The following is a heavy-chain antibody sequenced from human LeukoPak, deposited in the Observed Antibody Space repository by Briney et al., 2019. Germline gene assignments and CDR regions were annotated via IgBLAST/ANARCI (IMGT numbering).Heavy chain of an antibody. CDR2: ISYDGSNK. V-gene: IGHV3-30*03. Sequence: PGGSLRLSCAASGFTFSSYSMNWVRQAPGKGLEWVAVISYDGSNKYYADSVKGRFTISRDNSKNTLYLQMNSLRAEDTAVYYCARAKGDPRHWYFDLWGRGTLVTVSS. J-gene: IGHJ2*01. CDR1: GFTFSSYS. D-gene: IGHD2-21*02. CDR3: ARAKGDPRHWYFDL.